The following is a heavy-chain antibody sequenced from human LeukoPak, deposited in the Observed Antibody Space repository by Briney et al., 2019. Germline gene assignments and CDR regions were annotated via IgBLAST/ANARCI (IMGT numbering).Heavy chain of an antibody. D-gene: IGHD3-22*01. CDR3: ARTYYDSCGYTNWFDP. CDR2: IIPIFGTA. Sequence: SVKVSCKASGGTFSSYAINWVRQAPGQGLEWMGGIIPIFGTANYAQKFQGRVTITTDESTSTAYMELSSLRSEDTAVYYCARTYYDSCGYTNWFDPWGQGTLVTVSS. V-gene: IGHV1-69*05. CDR1: GGTFSSYA. J-gene: IGHJ5*02.